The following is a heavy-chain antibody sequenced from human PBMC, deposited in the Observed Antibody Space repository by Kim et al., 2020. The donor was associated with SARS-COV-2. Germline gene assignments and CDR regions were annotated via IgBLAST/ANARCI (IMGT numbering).Heavy chain of an antibody. V-gene: IGHV1-69*13. D-gene: IGHD1-26*01. Sequence: SVKVSCKASGGTFSSYAISWVRQAPGQGLEWMGGIIPIFGTANYAQKFQGRVTITADESTSTAYMDPSRLSSEDTAVFYCVGGATWSIDICGQGTMVTV. CDR3: VGGATWSIDI. CDR1: GGTFSSYA. J-gene: IGHJ3*02. CDR2: IIPIFGTA.